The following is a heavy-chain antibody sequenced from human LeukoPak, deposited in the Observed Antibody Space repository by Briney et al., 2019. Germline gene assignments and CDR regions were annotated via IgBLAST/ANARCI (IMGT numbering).Heavy chain of an antibody. CDR1: GFTFSSYG. V-gene: IGHV3-30*18. J-gene: IGHJ4*02. CDR2: ISYDGNNK. CDR3: AKERDYFVSGTHYPDLDY. Sequence: PGRSLRLSCAASGFTFSSYGMHWVRQAPGKGLEWVTVISYDGNNKYYADSVKGRLTISRDNSKNTLYLQMNSLRAEDTAVYYCAKERDYFVSGTHYPDLDYWGQGTLVTVSS. D-gene: IGHD3-10*01.